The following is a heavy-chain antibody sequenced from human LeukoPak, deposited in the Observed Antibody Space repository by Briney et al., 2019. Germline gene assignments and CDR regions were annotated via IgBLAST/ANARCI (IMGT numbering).Heavy chain of an antibody. J-gene: IGHJ6*03. D-gene: IGHD6-19*01. CDR2: IYTSGST. V-gene: IGHV4-4*07. CDR1: GGSVSGYY. CDR3: ARDSRDFIAVAAGYYYYYMDV. Sequence: SETLSLTCTVSGGSVSGYYWSWIRQPAGKGLEWIGRIYTSGSTNYNPSLKSRVTISVDTSKNQFSLKLSSVTAADTAVYYCARDSRDFIAVAAGYYYYYMDVWGKGTTVTVSS.